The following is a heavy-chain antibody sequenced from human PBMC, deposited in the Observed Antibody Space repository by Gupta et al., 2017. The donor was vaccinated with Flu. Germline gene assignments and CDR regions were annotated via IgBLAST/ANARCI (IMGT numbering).Heavy chain of an antibody. Sequence: QVQLVQSGAEVKKPGASVKVSCKASGYTFTGYYMHWVRQAPGQGLEWMGWINPNSGGTNYAQKVQGRVTMTRDTSISTAYMELSRLRSDDTAVYYCARDLTPTYYYGMDVWGQGTTVTVSS. CDR2: INPNSGGT. J-gene: IGHJ6*02. CDR3: ARDLTPTYYYGMDV. D-gene: IGHD3-9*01. V-gene: IGHV1-2*02. CDR1: GYTFTGYY.